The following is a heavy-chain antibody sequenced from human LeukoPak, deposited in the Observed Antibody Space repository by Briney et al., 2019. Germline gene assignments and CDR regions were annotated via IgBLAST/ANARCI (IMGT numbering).Heavy chain of an antibody. V-gene: IGHV4-38-2*02. Sequence: SETLSLTCTVSGYSISSGYYWGWIRQPPGKGLEWIGSIYHSGSTYYNPSLKSRVTISVDTSKNQFSLKLTSVTAADTAVYYCAREGMVRGVRALDYYYYYMDVWGKGTTVTISS. CDR2: IYHSGST. CDR3: AREGMVRGVRALDYYYYYMDV. D-gene: IGHD3-10*01. CDR1: GYSISSGYY. J-gene: IGHJ6*03.